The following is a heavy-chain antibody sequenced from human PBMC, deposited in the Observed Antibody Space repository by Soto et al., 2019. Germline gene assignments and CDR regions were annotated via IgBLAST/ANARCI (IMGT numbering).Heavy chain of an antibody. Sequence: SETLSLTCTVSGGSISSSSYYWGWIRQPPGKGLEWIGSIYYSGSTYYNPSLKSRVTISVDTFKNQFSLKLSSVTAADTAVYYCARAPNYVYCFAPWGQGTLVTVSS. V-gene: IGHV4-39*01. CDR2: IYYSGST. D-gene: IGHD4-4*01. CDR1: GGSISSSSYY. J-gene: IGHJ5*02. CDR3: ARAPNYVYCFAP.